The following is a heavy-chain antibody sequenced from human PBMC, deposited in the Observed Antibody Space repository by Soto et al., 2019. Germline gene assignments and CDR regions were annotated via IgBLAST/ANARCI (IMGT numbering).Heavy chain of an antibody. CDR2: ISWNSGSI. D-gene: IGHD5-12*01. J-gene: IGHJ3*02. Sequence: GGSLRLSCAASGFTFDDYAMHWVRQAPGKGLEWVSGISWNSGSIGYADSVKGRFTISRDNAKNSLYLQMNSLRAEDTALYYCAKAMREWLRLNAFDIWGQGTMVTVSS. CDR1: GFTFDDYA. CDR3: AKAMREWLRLNAFDI. V-gene: IGHV3-9*01.